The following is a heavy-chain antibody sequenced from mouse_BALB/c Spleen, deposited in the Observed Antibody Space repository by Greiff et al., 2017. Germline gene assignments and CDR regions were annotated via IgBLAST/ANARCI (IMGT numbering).Heavy chain of an antibody. V-gene: IGHV5-6-4*01. D-gene: IGHD1-1*01. Sequence: EVQRVESGGGLVKPGGSLKLSCAASGFTFSSYTMSWVRQTPEKRLEWVATISSGGSYTYYPDSVKGRFTISRDNAKNTLYLQMSSLKSEDTAMYYCTREDYYGAWFAYWGQGTLVTVSA. CDR2: ISSGGSYT. CDR3: TREDYYGAWFAY. CDR1: GFTFSSYT. J-gene: IGHJ3*01.